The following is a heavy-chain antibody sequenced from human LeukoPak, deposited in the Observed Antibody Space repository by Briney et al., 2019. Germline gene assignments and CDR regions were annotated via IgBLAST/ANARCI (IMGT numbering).Heavy chain of an antibody. Sequence: SETLSLTCTVSGGSISSGGYYWSWIRQHPGKGLEWIGYIYYSGSTYYNPSLKSRVTISVDTSKNQFSLKLSSVTAADTAVYYCARDYYYDSKGFDYWGQGTLVTVSS. V-gene: IGHV4-31*03. CDR3: ARDYYYDSKGFDY. J-gene: IGHJ4*02. CDR1: GGSISSGGYY. D-gene: IGHD3-22*01. CDR2: IYYSGST.